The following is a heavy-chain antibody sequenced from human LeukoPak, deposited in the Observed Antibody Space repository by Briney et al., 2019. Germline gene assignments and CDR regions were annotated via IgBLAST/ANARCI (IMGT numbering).Heavy chain of an antibody. Sequence: SETLSLTCAVSGYSISSGYYWGWIRQPPGKGLEWIGSIYHSGSTYYNPSLESRVTISVDTSKNQFSLKLSSVTAADTAVYYCASSGWVAFDIWGQGTMVTVSS. J-gene: IGHJ3*02. CDR3: ASSGWVAFDI. CDR1: GYSISSGYY. CDR2: IYHSGST. V-gene: IGHV4-38-2*01. D-gene: IGHD6-19*01.